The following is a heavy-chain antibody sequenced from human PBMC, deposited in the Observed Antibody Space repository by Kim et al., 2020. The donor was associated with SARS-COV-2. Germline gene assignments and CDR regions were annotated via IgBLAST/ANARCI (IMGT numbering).Heavy chain of an antibody. CDR2: INPSGGST. J-gene: IGHJ6*02. CDR1: GYTFTSYY. D-gene: IGHD2-2*01. CDR3: ARGIVVVPAAIAGMDV. V-gene: IGHV1-46*01. Sequence: ASVKVSCKASGYTFTSYYMHWVRQAPGQGLEWMGIINPSGGSTSYAQKFQGRVTMTRDTSTSTVYMELSSLRSEDTAVYYCARGIVVVPAAIAGMDVWGQGTTVTVSS.